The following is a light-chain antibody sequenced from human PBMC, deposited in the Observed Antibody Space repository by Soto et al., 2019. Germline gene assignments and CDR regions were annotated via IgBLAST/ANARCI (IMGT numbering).Light chain of an antibody. CDR1: QSVTSNY. CDR3: QQYGSSPPIT. CDR2: GAS. Sequence: DIVLTQSPGTLSLSPGDRATLACRASQSVTSNYLAWHQQKPGQAPRLLLYGASNRATGIPDRFSGSGSGTDFTLTISRLEPEDFAVYYCQQYGSSPPITFGQGTRLEIK. J-gene: IGKJ5*01. V-gene: IGKV3-20*01.